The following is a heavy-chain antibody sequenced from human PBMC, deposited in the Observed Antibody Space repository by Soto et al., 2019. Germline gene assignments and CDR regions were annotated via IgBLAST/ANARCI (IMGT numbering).Heavy chain of an antibody. V-gene: IGHV4-39*07. Sequence: PSETLSLTCAVSGGSITRSSYSWGWVRQPPGKGLEWIATFYYSENTHYNPSLKSRVTISVDRSKNQFSLKLISVTAADTAVYFCAREGNLGRWIQPLNSWGQGTLVTVSS. CDR3: AREGNLGRWIQPLNS. J-gene: IGHJ4*02. D-gene: IGHD2-2*03. CDR2: FYYSENT. CDR1: GGSITRSSYS.